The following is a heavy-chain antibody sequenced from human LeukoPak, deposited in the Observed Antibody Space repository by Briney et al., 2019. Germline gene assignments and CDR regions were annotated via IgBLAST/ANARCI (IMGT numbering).Heavy chain of an antibody. CDR3: AGGDCSGGSCYYNFDY. CDR1: GGTFSSYA. Sequence: ASVKVSCKASGGTFSSYAISWVRQAPGQGLEWMGGIIPIFGTANYAQKFQGRVTITTDESTSTAYMELSSLRSEDTAVYYCAGGDCSGGSCYYNFDYWVQGTLVTVSS. V-gene: IGHV1-69*05. J-gene: IGHJ4*02. CDR2: IIPIFGTA. D-gene: IGHD2-15*01.